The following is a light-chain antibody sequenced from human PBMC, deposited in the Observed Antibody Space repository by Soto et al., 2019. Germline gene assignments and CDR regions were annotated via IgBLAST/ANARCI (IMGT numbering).Light chain of an antibody. CDR3: QQYKSYSRT. CDR1: ESISSW. CDR2: KAS. Sequence: DIQITQSPSTLSASVGDRVTITCRASESISSWLAWYQQKPGKAPKLLIYKASNLESGVPSRFSGSGSGTEFTLTISSLKPDDFATYYCQQYKSYSRTFGQGTKVDI. J-gene: IGKJ1*01. V-gene: IGKV1-5*03.